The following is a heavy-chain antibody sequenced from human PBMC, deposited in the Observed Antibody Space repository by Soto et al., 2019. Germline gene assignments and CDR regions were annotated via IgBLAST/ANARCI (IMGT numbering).Heavy chain of an antibody. D-gene: IGHD2-15*01. Sequence: EVQLVESGGGLVQPGGSLSLSCAATGFALSSYWTHWVRQAPGEGLVWVSRINSDGNSILYPDSVKGRFTISRDNSKNMLYLQMNRLRAEDTAVYYCARGIIPIIICNGGSCYSIDYWGQGNLVSVSS. V-gene: IGHV3-74*01. CDR3: ARGIIPIIICNGGSCYSIDY. J-gene: IGHJ4*02. CDR1: GFALSSYW. CDR2: INSDGNSI.